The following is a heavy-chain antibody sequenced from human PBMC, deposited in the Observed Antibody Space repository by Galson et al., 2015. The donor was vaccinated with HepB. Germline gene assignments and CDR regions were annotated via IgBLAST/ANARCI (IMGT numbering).Heavy chain of an antibody. V-gene: IGHV1-3*01. CDR1: GYTFTSYA. CDR2: INAGNDNT. D-gene: IGHD3-10*01. Sequence: SVKVSCKASGYTFTSYAMHWVRQAPGQRLEWMGWINAGNDNTKYSQKFQGRVTITRDTSASTAYMELSSLRSEDTAVYYCARAGSYYNGYDYYYGMDVWGQGTTVTVSS. J-gene: IGHJ6*02. CDR3: ARAGSYYNGYDYYYGMDV.